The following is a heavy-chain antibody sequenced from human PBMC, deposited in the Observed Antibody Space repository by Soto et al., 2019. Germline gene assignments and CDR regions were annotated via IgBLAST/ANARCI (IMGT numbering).Heavy chain of an antibody. D-gene: IGHD3-10*01. Sequence: SETLSLTCTVSGGSISSGGYYWSWIRQHPGKGLEWIGYIYYSGSTYYNPSIKSRVTISVDTSKNQFSLKLSSVTAADTAVYYCASSSPYYYGSGSQGPVDYWDQGTLVTVSS. CDR1: GGSISSGGYY. CDR2: IYYSGST. J-gene: IGHJ4*02. CDR3: ASSSPYYYGSGSQGPVDY. V-gene: IGHV4-31*03.